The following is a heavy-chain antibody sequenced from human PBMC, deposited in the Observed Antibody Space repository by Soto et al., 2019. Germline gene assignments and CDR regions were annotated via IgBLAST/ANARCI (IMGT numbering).Heavy chain of an antibody. CDR1: GFTLSSYT. D-gene: IGHD3-10*01. Sequence: EVQLVESGGGLVKPGGSLRLSCAASGFTLSSYTVNWVRQAPGKGLEWVSFISSTSSFIYYADSVRGRFTISRDNAKNSLYLQMNSLRAEDTAVYHCARDRGTVGTAYYGMDVWGQGTTVTVSS. CDR2: ISSTSSFI. CDR3: ARDRGTVGTAYYGMDV. J-gene: IGHJ6*02. V-gene: IGHV3-21*01.